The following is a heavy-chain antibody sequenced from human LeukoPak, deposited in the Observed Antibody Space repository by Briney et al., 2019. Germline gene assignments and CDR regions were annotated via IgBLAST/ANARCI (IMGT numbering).Heavy chain of an antibody. CDR1: GFTFSSYA. D-gene: IGHD1-26*01. V-gene: IGHV3-30-3*01. CDR3: ARAKIGMRELLFS. CDR2: ISYDGSNK. J-gene: IGHJ5*02. Sequence: PGRSLRLSCAASGFTFSSYAMHWVRQAPGKGLEWVAVISYDGSNKYYADSVKGRFTISRGNSKNTLYLQMNSLRAEDTAVYYCARAKIGMRELLFSWGQGTLVTVSS.